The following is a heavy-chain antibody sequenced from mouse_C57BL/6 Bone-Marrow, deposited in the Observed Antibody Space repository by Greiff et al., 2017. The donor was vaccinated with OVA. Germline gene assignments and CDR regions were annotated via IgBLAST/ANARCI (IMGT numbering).Heavy chain of an antibody. D-gene: IGHD4-1*01. CDR2: INPYNGGT. CDR3: ARWDWDGWYFDV. Sequence: EVNLVESGPVLVKPGASVKMSCKASGYTFTDYYMNWVKQSHGKSLEWIGVINPYNGGTSYNQKFKGKATLTVDKSSSTAYMELNSLTSEDSAVYYCARWDWDGWYFDVWGTGTTVTVSS. CDR1: GYTFTDYY. J-gene: IGHJ1*03. V-gene: IGHV1-19*01.